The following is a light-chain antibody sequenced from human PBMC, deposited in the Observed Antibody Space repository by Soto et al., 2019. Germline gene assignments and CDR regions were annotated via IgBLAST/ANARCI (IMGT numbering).Light chain of an antibody. Sequence: QSALTQPASVSGSPGQSITISCTGTSSDISIYNYVSWYQQHPGKAPKLIIYEVSNRPSGISNRFSGAKSGNTASLTISGLQVEDEADYYCCSYTSCTNYVFGAGTKFTVL. J-gene: IGLJ1*01. V-gene: IGLV2-14*01. CDR3: CSYTSCTNYV. CDR1: SSDISIYNY. CDR2: EVS.